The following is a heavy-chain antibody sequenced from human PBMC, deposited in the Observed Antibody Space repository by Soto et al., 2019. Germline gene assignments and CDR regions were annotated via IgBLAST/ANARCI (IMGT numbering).Heavy chain of an antibody. CDR3: VVVVVAATDLGFDY. CDR1: GGTFSSYA. J-gene: IGHJ4*02. CDR2: IIPIFGTA. Sequence: QVQLVQSGAEVKKPGSSVKVSCKASGGTFSSYAISWVRQAPGQGLEWMGGIIPIFGTANYAQKFQGRVTITADESTSAAYMELSSLRSEDTAVYYCVVVVVAATDLGFDYWGQGTLVTVSS. V-gene: IGHV1-69*12. D-gene: IGHD2-15*01.